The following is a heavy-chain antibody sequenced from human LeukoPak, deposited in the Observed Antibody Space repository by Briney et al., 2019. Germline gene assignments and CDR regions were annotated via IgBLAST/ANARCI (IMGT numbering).Heavy chain of an antibody. V-gene: IGHV3-74*01. CDR1: GFIFDDYA. CDR3: TRDLGGRSGY. J-gene: IGHJ4*02. CDR2: IDEDGRIT. D-gene: IGHD1-26*01. Sequence: GGSLRLSCAASGFIFDDYAMHWVRQVPGKGLVWVSRIDEDGRITNYADSVNGRFSISRDNAKNTLYLQMNSLRDEDTALYYCTRDLGGRSGYWGQGTLVTVSA.